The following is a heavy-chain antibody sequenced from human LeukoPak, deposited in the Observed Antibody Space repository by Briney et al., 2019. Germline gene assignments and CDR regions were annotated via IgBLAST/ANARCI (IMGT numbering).Heavy chain of an antibody. D-gene: IGHD1-26*01. J-gene: IGHJ4*02. CDR2: ISGSGGST. V-gene: IGHV3-23*01. CDR1: GFTFSSYA. Sequence: GGSLRLSCAASGFTFSSYAMSWVRQAPGKGLEWVSAISGSGGSTYYADSVKGRFTISRDNYRNTLYLQMNSLRAEDTAVYYCAKGWMAWEPRNYWGQGTLVTVSS. CDR3: AKGWMAWEPRNY.